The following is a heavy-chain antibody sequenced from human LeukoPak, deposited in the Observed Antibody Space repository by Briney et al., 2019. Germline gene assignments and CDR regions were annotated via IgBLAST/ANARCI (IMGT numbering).Heavy chain of an antibody. CDR2: IYYSGST. CDR3: ARVTGYMIEDYFDY. V-gene: IGHV4-59*01. J-gene: IGHJ4*02. CDR1: GGSISSYY. Sequence: SETLSLTCTVSGGSISSYYWSWIRQPPGKGLEWIGYIYYSGSTNYNPSLKSRVTISVKTSKNQFSLKLSSVTAADTAVYYCARVTGYMIEDYFDYWGRGTLVTVSS. D-gene: IGHD3-22*01.